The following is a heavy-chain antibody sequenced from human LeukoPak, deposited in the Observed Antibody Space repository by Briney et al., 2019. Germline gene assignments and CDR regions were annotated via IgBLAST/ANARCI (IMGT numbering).Heavy chain of an antibody. D-gene: IGHD1-1*01. CDR1: GYTFTSYG. Sequence: ASVKVSCKASGYTFTSYGISWVRQAPGQGLEWMGIINPSGGSTSYAQKFQGRVTMTRDMSTSTVYMELSRLRSDDTAVYYCARAGYNWNDDAFDIWGQGTMVTVSS. CDR2: INPSGGST. J-gene: IGHJ3*02. V-gene: IGHV1-46*01. CDR3: ARAGYNWNDDAFDI.